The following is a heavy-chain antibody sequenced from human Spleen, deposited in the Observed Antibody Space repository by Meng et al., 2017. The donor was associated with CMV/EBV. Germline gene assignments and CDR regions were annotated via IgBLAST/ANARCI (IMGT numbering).Heavy chain of an antibody. J-gene: IGHJ4*02. CDR3: ARDIWLQYYFDY. CDR1: GFTLSDYY. Sequence: GGSLRLSCAASGFTLSDYYVSWIRQPPGKGLEWVSSISSSSSYIYYADSVKGRFTISRDNAKNSLYLQMNSLRAEDTAVYYCARDIWLQYYFDYWGQGTLVTVSS. CDR2: ISSSSSYI. V-gene: IGHV3-11*06. D-gene: IGHD5-24*01.